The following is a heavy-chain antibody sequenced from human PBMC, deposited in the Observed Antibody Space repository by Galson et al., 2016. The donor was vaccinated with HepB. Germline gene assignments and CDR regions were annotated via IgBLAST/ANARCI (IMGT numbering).Heavy chain of an antibody. V-gene: IGHV5-51*01. CDR3: ATALTYRPFDY. J-gene: IGHJ4*02. CDR1: GYSFTTYW. D-gene: IGHD1-14*01. Sequence: QSGAEVKKAGESLKISCKASGYSFTTYWVAWVRQMPGKGLEWMGIIFPGDSDTRYSPSFQGQVIISADTSITTAYLQWTGLKASDSALYYCATALTYRPFDYWGQGTLATVSS. CDR2: IFPGDSDT.